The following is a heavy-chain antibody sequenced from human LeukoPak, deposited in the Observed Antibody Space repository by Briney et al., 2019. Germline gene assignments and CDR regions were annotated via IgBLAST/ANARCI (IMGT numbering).Heavy chain of an antibody. CDR2: IYTSGST. D-gene: IGHD1-26*01. CDR1: GGSFSDHY. V-gene: IGHV4-4*09. Sequence: PSETLSLTCAVYGGSFSDHYWSWIRQPPGKGLEWIGYIYTSGSTNYNPSLKSRVTISVDTSKNQFSLKLSSVTAADTAVYYCARQIVSGSYYFDYWGQGTLVTVSS. CDR3: ARQIVSGSYYFDY. J-gene: IGHJ4*02.